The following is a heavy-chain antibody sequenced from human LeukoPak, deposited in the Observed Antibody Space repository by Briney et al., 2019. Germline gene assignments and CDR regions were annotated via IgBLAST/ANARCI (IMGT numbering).Heavy chain of an antibody. D-gene: IGHD5-24*01. J-gene: IGHJ6*03. Sequence: ASVKVSCKASGYTFASYTISWVRQAPGQGLEWLGWISVYNGNTYYAQKLKGRVTMTTDTSTTTAYMELRSLTSDDTALYYCATGHGYNSYMDVSGEGTTVIVSS. CDR1: GYTFASYT. V-gene: IGHV1-18*04. CDR3: ATGHGYNSYMDV. CDR2: ISVYNGNT.